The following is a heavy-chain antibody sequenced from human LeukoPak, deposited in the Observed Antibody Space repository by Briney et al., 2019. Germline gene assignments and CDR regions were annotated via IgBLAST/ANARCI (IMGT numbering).Heavy chain of an antibody. D-gene: IGHD3-22*01. V-gene: IGHV4-4*02. J-gene: IGHJ4*02. CDR2: IYHSGST. Sequence: SETLSLTCAVSGGSISSSNWGSWVRQPPGKGLEWIGEIYHSGSTNYNPSLKSRVTISVDKSKNQFSLKLSSVTAADTAVYYCARVFGRRYYYDSSGSDYWGQRTLVTVSS. CDR3: ARVFGRRYYYDSSGSDY. CDR1: GGSISSSNW.